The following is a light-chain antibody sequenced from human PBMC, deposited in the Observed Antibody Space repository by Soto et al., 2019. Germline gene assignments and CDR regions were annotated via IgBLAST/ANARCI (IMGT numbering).Light chain of an antibody. Sequence: EIVFTQSPGTLSLSPGERATLSCRASQSLYNNYLAWHQQKPGQAPRLLIYGAFSRANDIPDRFSGGGSWTDLTLTVNRLEPEDSAAYDCQQYNNWPTWTFGQGTKVDIK. CDR2: GAF. CDR3: QQYNNWPTWT. CDR1: QSLYNNY. V-gene: IGKV3-20*01. J-gene: IGKJ1*01.